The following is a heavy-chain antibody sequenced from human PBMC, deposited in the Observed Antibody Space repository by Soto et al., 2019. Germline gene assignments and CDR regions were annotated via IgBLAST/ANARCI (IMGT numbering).Heavy chain of an antibody. Sequence: GGSLRLSCAASGFTFSSYWMNWVRQAPGKGLEWVAYIKEDGSEKYYLDSVKGRFTISRDNAKNSLYLQMDSLRVEDTAVIYCAKSLLKRHFFDYWGRGTLVTVSS. CDR2: IKEDGSEK. CDR3: AKSLLKRHFFDY. V-gene: IGHV3-7*01. CDR1: GFTFSSYW. J-gene: IGHJ4*02.